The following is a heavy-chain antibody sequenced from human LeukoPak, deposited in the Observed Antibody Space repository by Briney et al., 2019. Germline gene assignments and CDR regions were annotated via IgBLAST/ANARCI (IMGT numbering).Heavy chain of an antibody. CDR3: AKEFLGQWLVGFFDY. Sequence: GGSLRRSCAASGFTFSSYAMSWVRQAPGKGLEWFSAISGSGGSTYYADSVKGRFTISRDNSKNTLYLQMNSLRAEDTAVYYCAKEFLGQWLVGFFDYWGQGTLVTVSS. J-gene: IGHJ4*02. V-gene: IGHV3-23*01. CDR1: GFTFSSYA. D-gene: IGHD6-19*01. CDR2: ISGSGGST.